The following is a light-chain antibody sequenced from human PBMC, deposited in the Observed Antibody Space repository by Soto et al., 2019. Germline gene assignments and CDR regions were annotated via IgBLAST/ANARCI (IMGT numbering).Light chain of an antibody. V-gene: IGKV3-20*01. CDR3: QQYGSSPPVT. CDR1: QSVSTSY. J-gene: IGKJ4*01. CDR2: GAS. Sequence: ESVLKKSPGTLSLSPGERATLSCRAIQSVSTSYLAWYQQKPGQAPRLLIYGASSRATGIPDRFSGSGSGTDSTLTINRLEPEDFAVYYCQQYGSSPPVTFGGGTKV.